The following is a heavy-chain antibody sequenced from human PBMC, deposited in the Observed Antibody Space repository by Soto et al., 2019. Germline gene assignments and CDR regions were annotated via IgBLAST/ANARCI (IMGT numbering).Heavy chain of an antibody. Sequence: QVQLVQSGAEVKKPGASVKVSCKASGYTFTSYGISWVRQAPGQGLEWMGWISAYNGNTNYAQKLQGRVTMTTDTSTSPASMELRGLSSDDTAVYYCARDDYGDYVSSYYYGMDVWGQGTTVTVSS. V-gene: IGHV1-18*01. CDR2: ISAYNGNT. J-gene: IGHJ6*02. D-gene: IGHD4-17*01. CDR1: GYTFTSYG. CDR3: ARDDYGDYVSSYYYGMDV.